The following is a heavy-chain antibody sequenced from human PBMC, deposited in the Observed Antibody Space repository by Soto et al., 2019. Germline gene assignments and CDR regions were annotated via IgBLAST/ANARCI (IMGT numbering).Heavy chain of an antibody. CDR3: ATVSCSSGSSYYYYYGMDV. J-gene: IGHJ6*02. V-gene: IGHV3-30*03. CDR1: GFTFSSYG. CDR2: ISYDGSNK. D-gene: IGHD2-15*01. Sequence: QVQLVESGGGVVQPGRSLRLSCAASGFTFSSYGMHWVRQAPGKGLEWVAVISYDGSNKYYADSVKGRFTISRDNSKNTLYLQMNSMRAEDKAVDYCATVSCSSGSSYYYYYGMDVWGQGTTVTVSS.